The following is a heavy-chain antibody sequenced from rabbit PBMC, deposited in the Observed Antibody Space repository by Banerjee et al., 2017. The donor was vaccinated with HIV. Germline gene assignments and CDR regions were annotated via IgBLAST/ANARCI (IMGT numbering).Heavy chain of an antibody. CDR1: GFSFSNSYY. Sequence: QEQLVESGGDLVKPEGSLTLTCTASGFSFSNSYYMCWVRQAPGKGLEWIGCIYTGDGNTYYASWAKGRFTISKTSSTTVTLQMTSLTDADTATYFCGRDRGVGYDLNLWGQGTLVTVS. CDR2: IYTGDGNT. CDR3: GRDRGVGYDLNL. V-gene: IGHV1S45*01. J-gene: IGHJ3*01. D-gene: IGHD6-1*01.